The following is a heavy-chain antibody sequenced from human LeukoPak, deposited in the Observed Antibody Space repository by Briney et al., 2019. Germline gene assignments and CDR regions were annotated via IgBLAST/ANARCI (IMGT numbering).Heavy chain of an antibody. Sequence: TSETLSLTCSVSGGSITGYYWSWIRQPPGKGLERIGYIYYSGVTNYNPSLKSRVTISVDTSKNQFSLNLSSVIATDTAVYYCARQNPAAAGQGLDYWGQGALVTVSS. CDR2: IYYSGVT. CDR3: ARQNPAAAGQGLDY. D-gene: IGHD6-13*01. J-gene: IGHJ4*02. V-gene: IGHV4-59*08. CDR1: GGSITGYY.